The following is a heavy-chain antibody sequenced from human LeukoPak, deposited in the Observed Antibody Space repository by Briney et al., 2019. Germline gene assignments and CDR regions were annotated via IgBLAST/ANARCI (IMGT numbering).Heavy chain of an antibody. V-gene: IGHV4-34*01. Sequence: PSETLSLTCAVYGGSFSGYYWSWIRQPPGKGLEWIGEINHSGSTNYNPSLKSRVTISVDTSKNQFSLKLSSVTAADTAVHYCARGHGDFGVVIYFDYWGQGTLVTVSS. CDR1: GGSFSGYY. D-gene: IGHD3-3*01. J-gene: IGHJ4*02. CDR2: INHSGST. CDR3: ARGHGDFGVVIYFDY.